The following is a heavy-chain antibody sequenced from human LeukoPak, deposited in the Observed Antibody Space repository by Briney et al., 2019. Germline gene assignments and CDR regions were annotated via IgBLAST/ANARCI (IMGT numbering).Heavy chain of an antibody. CDR3: AGGFWSGYYTS. D-gene: IGHD3-3*01. V-gene: IGHV4-4*09. J-gene: IGHJ5*02. CDR1: GGSISSYY. Sequence: SETLSLTCTVTGGSISSYYWSWIRRPPGKGLEWIAYIHASGPTNYNPSLKSRITISVDTSKNQFSPKLSSVTAADTAVYYCAGGFWSGYYTSWGQGTLVTVSS. CDR2: IHASGPT.